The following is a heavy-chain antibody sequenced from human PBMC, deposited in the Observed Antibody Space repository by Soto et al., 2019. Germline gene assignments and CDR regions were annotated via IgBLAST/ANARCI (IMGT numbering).Heavy chain of an antibody. D-gene: IGHD6-13*01. CDR2: IFSNDER. CDR1: GFSLSNARMG. Sequence: SGPTLVNPTETLTLTCTVSGFSLSNARMGVSWIRQPPGKALEWLAHIFSNDERSYSTSLKSRLTISKDTSKSQVVLTMTNMDPVDTATYYCARIREEQQPYYFDYWGQGTLVTVSS. V-gene: IGHV2-26*01. J-gene: IGHJ4*02. CDR3: ARIREEQQPYYFDY.